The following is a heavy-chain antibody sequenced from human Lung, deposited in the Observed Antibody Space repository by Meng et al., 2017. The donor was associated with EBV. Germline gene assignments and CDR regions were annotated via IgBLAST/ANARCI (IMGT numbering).Heavy chain of an antibody. CDR2: INDSGST. J-gene: IGHJ4*02. D-gene: IGHD1-26*01. Sequence: QGTLQQWGAGLLKPSETLSLTCAVYGGSFSGSFSGYYWSWIRQAPGKGLEWIGEINDSGSTDCNPSLKSRLTISVDRSKSQFSLELSSVTAADTAVYYCARSTFDYWGQGTLVTVSS. CDR3: ARSTFDY. V-gene: IGHV4-34*01. CDR1: GGSFSGSFSGYY.